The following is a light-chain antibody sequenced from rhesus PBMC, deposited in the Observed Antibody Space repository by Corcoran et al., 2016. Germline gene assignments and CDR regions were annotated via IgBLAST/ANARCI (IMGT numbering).Light chain of an antibody. V-gene: IGKV1-22*01. CDR2: KAY. Sequence: DIQMTQSPSSLSASVGDTVTITCRASQSISSWLDWYQQKPGKAPKLLIYKAYSLQSGVPSRFSGSGSGTDVTLTISSLQPEDFATYYCLQYSSSPYSFGQGTKVEIK. CDR3: LQYSSSPYS. J-gene: IGKJ2*01. CDR1: QSISSW.